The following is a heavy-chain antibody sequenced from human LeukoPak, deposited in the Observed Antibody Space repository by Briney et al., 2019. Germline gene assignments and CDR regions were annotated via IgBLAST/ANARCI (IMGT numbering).Heavy chain of an antibody. D-gene: IGHD1-14*01. CDR1: GYTFADYY. CDR3: ARDIILDS. V-gene: IGHV1-2*02. CDR2: INPKTGVT. Sequence: ASVKVSCKTSGYTFADYYLTWVRQAPGQGFEWLGWINPKTGVTKYAQNLLGRVTMTSDTSISTAYMELSRLTSDDTALYFCARDIILDSWGQGTLVTVS. J-gene: IGHJ5*01.